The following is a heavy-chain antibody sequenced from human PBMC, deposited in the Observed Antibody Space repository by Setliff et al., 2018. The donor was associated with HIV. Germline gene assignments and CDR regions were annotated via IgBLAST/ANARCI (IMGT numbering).Heavy chain of an antibody. CDR2: IYCSGST. D-gene: IGHD3-3*01. CDR3: ARIFGDQGYYYGMDV. J-gene: IGHJ6*02. CDR1: GGSISSYY. Sequence: LSLTCTVSGGSISSYYWSWIRQPPGKGLEWIGYIYCSGSTNYNPSLKSRVTISVGTSKNQFSLKLSSVIAADTAVYYCARIFGDQGYYYGMDVWGQGTTVTVSS. V-gene: IGHV4-59*01.